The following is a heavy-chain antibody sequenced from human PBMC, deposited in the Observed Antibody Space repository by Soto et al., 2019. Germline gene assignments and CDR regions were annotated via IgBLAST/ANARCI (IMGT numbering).Heavy chain of an antibody. V-gene: IGHV3-30*18. Sequence: ESGGGVVQPGRSLRLSCAASGFTFSSYGMHWVRQAPGKGLEWVAFISYDGSNKYCADSVKGRFTVSRDNSKNTLYLQMNSLRAEDTAVYYCAKGYSGYDSAFHIWGQGTMVTVSS. J-gene: IGHJ3*02. D-gene: IGHD5-12*01. CDR3: AKGYSGYDSAFHI. CDR1: GFTFSSYG. CDR2: ISYDGSNK.